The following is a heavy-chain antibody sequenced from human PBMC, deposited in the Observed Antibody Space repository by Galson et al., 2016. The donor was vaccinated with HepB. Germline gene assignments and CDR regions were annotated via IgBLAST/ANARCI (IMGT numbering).Heavy chain of an antibody. V-gene: IGHV7-4-1*02. CDR3: ARNFAGLYCSSTGCQGGYKYSAMDV. J-gene: IGHJ6*02. D-gene: IGHD2-2*01. CDR1: GYPFTTNT. Sequence: SVKVSCKASGYPFTTNTLNWVRQAPGQGLEWMGWINTHTGNPTYAQGFTGRFVFSLDTSVNTAYLQISSLKAEDTAVYYCARNFAGLYCSSTGCQGGYKYSAMDVWGQGTTVTVSS. CDR2: INTHTGNP.